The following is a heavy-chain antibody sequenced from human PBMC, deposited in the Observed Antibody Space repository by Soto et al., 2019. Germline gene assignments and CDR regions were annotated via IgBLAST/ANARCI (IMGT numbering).Heavy chain of an antibody. D-gene: IGHD1-26*01. Sequence: SVKVSCKASGCTFGDYVIGWVRQAPGQGLEWMGGIIPIFGSANYAQKFQGRVTISADKSTSTVYMEVNSLRSDDTAIYYCARAGFSGSYYDPWGQGTLVTVSS. CDR2: IIPIFGSA. J-gene: IGHJ5*02. CDR1: GCTFGDYV. CDR3: ARAGFSGSYYDP. V-gene: IGHV1-69*06.